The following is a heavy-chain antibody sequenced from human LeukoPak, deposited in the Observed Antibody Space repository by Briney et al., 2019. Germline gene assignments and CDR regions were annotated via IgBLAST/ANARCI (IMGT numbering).Heavy chain of an antibody. Sequence: SVKVSCKASGGSFSRHAISWVRQAPGQGLEWMGDIIPFLGTEHYAQKFQGRVTTTTDESTSTGYVELSSLRSEDTAIYYCARGVIVAATHFDNWGQGTLVTVSS. CDR3: ARGVIVAATHFDN. V-gene: IGHV1-69*05. D-gene: IGHD1-26*01. CDR1: GGSFSRHA. CDR2: IIPFLGTE. J-gene: IGHJ4*02.